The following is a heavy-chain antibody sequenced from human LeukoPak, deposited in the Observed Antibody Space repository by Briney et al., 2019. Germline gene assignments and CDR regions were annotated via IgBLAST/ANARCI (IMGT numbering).Heavy chain of an antibody. D-gene: IGHD3-10*01. CDR2: IDPSDSYT. Sequence: GESLKISCKGSGYSFTSYWISWVRQMPGKGLERMGRIDPSDSYTNYSPSFQGHVTISADKSISTAYLQWSSLKASDTAMYYCARERVTMVRGVIIDYGMDVWGKGTTVTVSS. CDR1: GYSFTSYW. V-gene: IGHV5-10-1*01. J-gene: IGHJ6*04. CDR3: ARERVTMVRGVIIDYGMDV.